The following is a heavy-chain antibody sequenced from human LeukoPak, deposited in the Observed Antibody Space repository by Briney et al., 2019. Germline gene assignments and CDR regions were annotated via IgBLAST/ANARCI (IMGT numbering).Heavy chain of an antibody. J-gene: IGHJ4*02. Sequence: SETLPLTCTVSGGSISSRSYYWGWIRQPPGKGLEWIGSFYYSGSTYYNPSLKSRVTISADTSKNQFSLKLNSVTAADTAVYYCARQRYYYDSSGYYFDYWGQGTLVTVSS. CDR3: ARQRYYYDSSGYYFDY. CDR1: GGSISSRSYY. CDR2: FYYSGST. V-gene: IGHV4-39*01. D-gene: IGHD3-22*01.